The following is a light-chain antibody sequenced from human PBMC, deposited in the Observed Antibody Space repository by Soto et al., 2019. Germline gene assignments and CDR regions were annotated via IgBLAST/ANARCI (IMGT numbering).Light chain of an antibody. V-gene: IGLV2-14*03. J-gene: IGLJ3*02. CDR2: XXX. CDR1: SNDVGGYEY. CDR3: SSHTTGGPWV. Sequence: QSVLTQPASVSGSPGQSITISCTGTSNDVGGYEYVSWYQQHPGKAPKLVIYXXXXXXXXXXXXXXXSKSVNTASLTISGLQAXXEXXYYCSSHTTGGPWVFGGGTKLTVL.